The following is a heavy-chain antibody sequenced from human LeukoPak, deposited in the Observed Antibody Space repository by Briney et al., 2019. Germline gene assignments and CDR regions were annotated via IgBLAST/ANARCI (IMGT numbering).Heavy chain of an antibody. J-gene: IGHJ6*02. Sequence: GGSLRLSCAASGFTFSSYAMSWVRQAPGKGLEWVSGISWQSNTRKYADSVRGRFTISRDNAKNSLYLQMNSLKLEDTALYYCVKDRDFWSGLDVWGQGTMVTVS. D-gene: IGHD3-3*01. CDR1: GFTFSSYA. V-gene: IGHV3-9*01. CDR3: VKDRDFWSGLDV. CDR2: ISWQSNTR.